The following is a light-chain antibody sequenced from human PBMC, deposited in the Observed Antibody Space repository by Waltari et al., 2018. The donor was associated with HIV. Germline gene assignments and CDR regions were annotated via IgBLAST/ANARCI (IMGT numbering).Light chain of an antibody. V-gene: IGLV2-14*01. CDR1: SSDVGTYNY. CDR3: SSYTNTNIS. Sequence: QSALTQPASVSGSPGQSITISCTGPSSDVGTYNYVSWYQQHPGKAPKLIIYEVSTRPSVISDRFSGSKSDNAASLTIAALQPEDEADYYCSSYTNTNISFGGGTKLTVL. CDR2: EVS. J-gene: IGLJ2*01.